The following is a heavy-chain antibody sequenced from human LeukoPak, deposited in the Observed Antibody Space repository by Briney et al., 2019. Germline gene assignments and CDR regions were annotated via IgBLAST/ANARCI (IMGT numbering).Heavy chain of an antibody. CDR1: GFTFCSYG. Sequence: GGSLRLSCAASGFTFCSYGMHWVRQAPGKGLEWVAVISYDGSNKYYADSVKGRFTISRDNSKNTLYLQMNSLRAEDTAVYYCAKSMYGSTSCYDYWGQGTLVTVSS. V-gene: IGHV3-30*18. J-gene: IGHJ4*02. CDR3: AKSMYGSTSCYDY. CDR2: ISYDGSNK. D-gene: IGHD2-2*01.